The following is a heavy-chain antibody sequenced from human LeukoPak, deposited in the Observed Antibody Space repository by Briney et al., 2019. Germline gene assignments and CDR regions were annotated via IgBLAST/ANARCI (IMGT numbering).Heavy chain of an antibody. V-gene: IGHV3-74*01. CDR2: MNGDGSTI. CDR1: GFTLTTSC. D-gene: IGHD4-17*01. Sequence: GGSLRLSCAASGFTLTTSCTHWVRQVPGKGLLWVARMNGDGSTINYADSVKGRFTISRDDANNMLYLQMNSLKVEDMDEFYGVRAGYYRFDYWGQGVLVTVSS. CDR3: VRAGYYRFDY. J-gene: IGHJ4*02.